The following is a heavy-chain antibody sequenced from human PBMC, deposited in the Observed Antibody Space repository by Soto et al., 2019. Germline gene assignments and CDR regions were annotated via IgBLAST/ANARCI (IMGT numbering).Heavy chain of an antibody. CDR3: ARGVSAGVEY. CDR2: MQPSTGRT. D-gene: IGHD1-26*01. V-gene: IGHV1-8*01. J-gene: IGHJ4*02. Sequence: QVQLVQSGAEVREPRASVKVSCKASGYSFTSLDINWVRQTAGQGLEWMGWMQPSTGRTGYAQKFQGRVTMTRDTSINTAYMELTTLTSDDTAFYYCARGVSAGVEYWGQGTLVTVSS. CDR1: GYSFTSLD.